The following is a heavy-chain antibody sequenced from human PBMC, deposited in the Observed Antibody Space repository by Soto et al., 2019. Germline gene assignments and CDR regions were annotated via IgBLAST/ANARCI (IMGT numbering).Heavy chain of an antibody. Sequence: GGSLRLSCAASGFTVSSNYMSWVRQAPGKGLEWVSVIYSGGSTYYADSVKGRFTISRDNSKNTLYLQMSSLRAEDTAVYYCASSPYSSSWYNWFDPWGQGTLVTVSS. CDR3: ASSPYSSSWYNWFDP. J-gene: IGHJ5*02. CDR1: GFTVSSNY. CDR2: IYSGGST. V-gene: IGHV3-66*01. D-gene: IGHD6-13*01.